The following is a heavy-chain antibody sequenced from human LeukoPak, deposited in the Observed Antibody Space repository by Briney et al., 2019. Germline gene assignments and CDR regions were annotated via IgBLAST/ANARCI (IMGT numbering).Heavy chain of an antibody. J-gene: IGHJ4*02. CDR3: ARLGWYDSSGYPDY. CDR1: GGTFSSYA. D-gene: IGHD3-22*01. Sequence: SVKVSCKASGGTFSSYAISWVRQAPGQGPEWMGGIIPIFGTANYAQKFQGRVTITADESTSTAYMELSSLRSEDTAVYYCARLGWYDSSGYPDYWGQGTLVTVSS. CDR2: IIPIFGTA. V-gene: IGHV1-69*13.